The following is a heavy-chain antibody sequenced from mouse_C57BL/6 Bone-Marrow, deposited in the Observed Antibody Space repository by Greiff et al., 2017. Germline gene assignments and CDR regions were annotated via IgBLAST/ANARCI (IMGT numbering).Heavy chain of an antibody. CDR3: TTRTIYDGYYGRAY. J-gene: IGHJ3*01. V-gene: IGHV14-4*01. Sequence: EVQLQASGAELVRPGASVTLSCTASGFNIKDDYMHLVKPRPEQGLEWIGWIDPATGATEYASKFQGKATITADTSSNTAYLQLSSLTSEDTAVYYCTTRTIYDGYYGRAYWGQGTLVTVSA. D-gene: IGHD2-3*01. CDR1: GFNIKDDY. CDR2: IDPATGAT.